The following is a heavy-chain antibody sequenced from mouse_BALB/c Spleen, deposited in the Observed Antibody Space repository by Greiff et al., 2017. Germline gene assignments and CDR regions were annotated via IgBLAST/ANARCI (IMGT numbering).Heavy chain of an antibody. J-gene: IGHJ4*01. CDR2: ISSGSSTI. Sequence: EVKLMESGGGLVQPGGSRKLSCAASGFTFSSFGMHWVRQAPEKGLEWVAYISSGSSTIYYADTVKGRFTISRDNPKNTLFLQMTSLRSEDTAMYYCARSGRYDEDAMDYWGQGTSVTVSS. V-gene: IGHV5-17*02. CDR1: GFTFSSFG. D-gene: IGHD2-14*01. CDR3: ARSGRYDEDAMDY.